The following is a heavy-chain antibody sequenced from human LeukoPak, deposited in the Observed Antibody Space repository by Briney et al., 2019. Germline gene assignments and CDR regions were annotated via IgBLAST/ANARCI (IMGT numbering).Heavy chain of an antibody. V-gene: IGHV3-30*03. CDR1: GFMFSSYA. Sequence: GRSLRLSCAASGFMFSSYAMHWVRQAPGKGLEWVGVIAYDASNEFYVESLKGRFTISRDDFKNTLYLQMDFLRPEDTAVYYCARQNRRLLPGYLDYWGQGTLVTVSS. D-gene: IGHD1-14*01. CDR3: ARQNRRLLPGYLDY. J-gene: IGHJ4*02. CDR2: IAYDASNE.